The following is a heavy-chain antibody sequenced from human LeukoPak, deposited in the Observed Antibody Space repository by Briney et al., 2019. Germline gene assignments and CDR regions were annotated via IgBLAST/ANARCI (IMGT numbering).Heavy chain of an antibody. CDR1: RFTFNTYA. CDR3: AGVKRDCSGGTCYSYDY. Sequence: GGSLRLSCVASRFTFNTYAVNWVRQAPGKGLEWVSAISSNGDFTYYADSVRGRFTISRDNSKKPVFLEMNGLRAEDTAVYYCAGVKRDCSGGTCYSYDYWGQGTLVTVSS. CDR2: ISSNGDFT. J-gene: IGHJ4*02. D-gene: IGHD2-15*01. V-gene: IGHV3-23*01.